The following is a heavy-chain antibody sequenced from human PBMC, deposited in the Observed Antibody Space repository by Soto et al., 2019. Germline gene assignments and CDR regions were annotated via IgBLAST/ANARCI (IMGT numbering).Heavy chain of an antibody. D-gene: IGHD2-2*01. CDR2: ISSSSTI. J-gene: IGHJ3*02. CDR1: GFTFSSYS. V-gene: IGHV3-48*01. CDR3: ARAKDIVVVPAEAFDI. Sequence: GGSLRLSCAASGFTFSSYSMNWVRQAPGKGLEWVSYISSSSTIYYADSVKGRFTISRDNANNSLYLQMNSLRAEDTAVFFCARAKDIVVVPAEAFDIWGQGTMVTVSS.